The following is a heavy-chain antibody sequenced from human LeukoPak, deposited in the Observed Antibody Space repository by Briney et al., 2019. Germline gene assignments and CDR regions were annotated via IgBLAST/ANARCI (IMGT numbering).Heavy chain of an antibody. Sequence: ASVKVSCQPSGYTFTDFYLNWVRQAPGQGLAWMGWLNPYSGATINAQRFQGRVTLTWDTSIGTAYMELTRLTSDDTAVYYCATGSITHTRDPWGQGTLVTVSS. D-gene: IGHD6-6*01. CDR1: GYTFTDFY. J-gene: IGHJ5*02. CDR3: ATGSITHTRDP. CDR2: LNPYSGAT. V-gene: IGHV1-2*02.